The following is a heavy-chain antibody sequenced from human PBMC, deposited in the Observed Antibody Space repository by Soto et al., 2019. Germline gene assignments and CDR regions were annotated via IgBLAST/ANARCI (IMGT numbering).Heavy chain of an antibody. Sequence: PVGSLRISGAASGFTFTSYGMHWVRQGRGNGLEWVAFISYDSTKTYYADSVKGRFTSARDNSNSALYVQMNSLTGEDTAVYYCARTRSAWSDFHYYSLDVWGQGTTVTVS. D-gene: IGHD1-26*01. CDR2: ISYDSTKT. CDR1: GFTFTSYG. J-gene: IGHJ6*02. V-gene: IGHV3-30*03. CDR3: ARTRSAWSDFHYYSLDV.